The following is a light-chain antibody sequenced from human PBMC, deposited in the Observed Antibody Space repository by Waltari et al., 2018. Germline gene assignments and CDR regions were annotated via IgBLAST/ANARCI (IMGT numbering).Light chain of an antibody. V-gene: IGLV8-61*01. Sequence: YQQTPGPGPLTLVDNASARSSGVPHRFSGSILGNTAALAITGAQADDESDYYWALYMGSCIGVFGGGTRLTVL. CDR2: NAS. J-gene: IGLJ3*02. CDR3: ALYMGSCIGV.